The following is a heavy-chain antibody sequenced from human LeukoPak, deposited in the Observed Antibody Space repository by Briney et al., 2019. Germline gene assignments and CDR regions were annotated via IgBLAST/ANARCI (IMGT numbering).Heavy chain of an antibody. V-gene: IGHV3-48*01. CDR1: GVTFSSYS. CDR2: ISSSSSTI. CDR3: ASPYYYDSSGYYSQDYYYYGMDV. Sequence: GGSLRLSCAVSGVTFSSYSMNWVRQAPGKGLEWVSYISSSSSTIYYADSVKGRFTISRDNAKNSLYLQMNSLRAEDTAVYYCASPYYYDSSGYYSQDYYYYGMDVWGQGTTVTVSS. D-gene: IGHD3-22*01. J-gene: IGHJ6*02.